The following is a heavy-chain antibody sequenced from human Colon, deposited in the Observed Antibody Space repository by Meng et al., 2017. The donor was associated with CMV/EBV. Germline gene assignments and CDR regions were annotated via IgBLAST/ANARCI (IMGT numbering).Heavy chain of an antibody. CDR3: AREAYYDFWSGYPQYYYYGMDV. V-gene: IGHV3-30*04. Sequence: GGSLRLSCAASGFTFSSYAMHWVRQAPGKGLEWVTFLSYDGSNEYYADSVKGRFTISRDNSKNTLYLQMNSLRPEDTAVYYCAREAYYDFWSGYPQYYYYGMDVWGQGTTVTVSS. J-gene: IGHJ6*02. CDR2: LSYDGSNE. D-gene: IGHD3-3*01. CDR1: GFTFSSYA.